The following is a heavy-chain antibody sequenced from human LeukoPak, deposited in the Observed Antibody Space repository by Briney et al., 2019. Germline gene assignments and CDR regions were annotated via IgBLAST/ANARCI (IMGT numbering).Heavy chain of an antibody. V-gene: IGHV4-59*01. J-gene: IGHJ4*02. Sequence: SETLSLTCTVSGGSISSYYWSWIRQPPGKGLEWIGYVHYTGSTNYNPSLKSRVITSVDTSENQLSLKLSSVTAADTAVYYCARRRSDGYNAAYYFDYWGQGTLVTVSS. D-gene: IGHD5-24*01. CDR1: GGSISSYY. CDR2: VHYTGST. CDR3: ARRRSDGYNAAYYFDY.